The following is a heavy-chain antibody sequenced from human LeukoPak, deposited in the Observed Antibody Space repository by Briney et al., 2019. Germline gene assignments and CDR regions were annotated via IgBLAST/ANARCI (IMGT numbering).Heavy chain of an antibody. CDR1: GGSISSGDYY. CDR2: IYYSGST. J-gene: IGHJ3*02. CDR3: ARASNPEAFDI. Sequence: SQTLSLTCTVSGGSISSGDYYWSWIRQPPGTGLEWIGYIYYSGSTYYNPSLKSRVTISVDTSKNQFSLKLSSVTAADTAVYYCARASNPEAFDIWGQGTMVTVPS. V-gene: IGHV4-30-4*01. D-gene: IGHD4-11*01.